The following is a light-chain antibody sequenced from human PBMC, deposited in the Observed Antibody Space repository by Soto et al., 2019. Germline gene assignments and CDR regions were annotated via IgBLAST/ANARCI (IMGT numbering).Light chain of an antibody. CDR1: QSISSW. CDR3: QQYNSYSRLT. Sequence: DIQMTQSPSTLSAFVGDRVTITCRASQSISSWLAWYQQKPGKAPKLLIYDASSLESGVPSRFSGSGSGTEFTLTISSLQPDDFATYYCQQYNSYSRLTFGGGTKVEIK. V-gene: IGKV1-5*01. CDR2: DAS. J-gene: IGKJ4*01.